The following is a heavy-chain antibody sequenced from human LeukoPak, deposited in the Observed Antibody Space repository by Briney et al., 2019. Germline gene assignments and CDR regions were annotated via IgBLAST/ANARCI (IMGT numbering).Heavy chain of an antibody. V-gene: IGHV4-61*08. Sequence: SETLSLTCNVSGGSVSSGGYYWNWIRQPPGKGLAWIGHVSYSGSTNYNPSLKSRVTISLDTSKNQFPLKLSSMTAADTAVYFCARDPKSAVGYYYYGMEVWGQGTTVTVSS. CDR2: VSYSGST. CDR1: GGSVSSGGYY. J-gene: IGHJ6*02. CDR3: ARDPKSAVGYYYYGMEV. D-gene: IGHD6-19*01.